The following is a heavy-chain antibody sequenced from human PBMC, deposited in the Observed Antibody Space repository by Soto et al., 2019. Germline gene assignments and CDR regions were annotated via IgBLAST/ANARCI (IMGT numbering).Heavy chain of an antibody. V-gene: IGHV4-34*12. D-gene: IGHD3-22*01. CDR3: ARPHYDSNTFYDYFDY. CDR2: LFHGGST. J-gene: IGHJ4*02. CDR1: GGSFSGYY. Sequence: QVQLQQWGAGLLKPSETLSLTCAVSGGSFSGYYWSWIRQPPGKGLEWIGGLFHGGSTNYSPSLKSRVTISVDTSKNQFSLELSSVTAADTAVYYCARPHYDSNTFYDYFDYWGQGTLVTVSS.